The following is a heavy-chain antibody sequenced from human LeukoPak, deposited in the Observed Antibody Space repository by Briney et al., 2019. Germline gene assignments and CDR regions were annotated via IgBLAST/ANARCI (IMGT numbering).Heavy chain of an antibody. Sequence: GGSLRLSCAASGFTFSSYWMSWVRQAPGKGLEWVANIKQDGSEKYYADSVKGRFTISRDNAKNSLYLQMNSLRAEDTAVYYCARAFPYYYGSGSTAGYFDYWGQGTLVTVSS. V-gene: IGHV3-7*01. D-gene: IGHD3-10*01. CDR3: ARAFPYYYGSGSTAGYFDY. CDR1: GFTFSSYW. J-gene: IGHJ4*02. CDR2: IKQDGSEK.